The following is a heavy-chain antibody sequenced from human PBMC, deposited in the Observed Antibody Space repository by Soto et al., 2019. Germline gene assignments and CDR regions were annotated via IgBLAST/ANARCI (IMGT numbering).Heavy chain of an antibody. Sequence: SETLSLTCTVSGGSLSSGDSYWSWILQSPGKGLEWIGYIYYSGSTYYNPSLESRVNISVDTSKSQFSLKLNSVTAADTAVYYCARDGAAYSSYYHGTDVWGQGTTVTVSS. CDR2: IYYSGST. V-gene: IGHV4-30-4*01. CDR3: ARDGAAYSSYYHGTDV. D-gene: IGHD3-16*01. CDR1: GGSLSSGDSY. J-gene: IGHJ6*02.